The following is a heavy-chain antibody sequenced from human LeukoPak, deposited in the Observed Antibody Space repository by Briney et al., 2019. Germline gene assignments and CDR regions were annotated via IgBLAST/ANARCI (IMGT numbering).Heavy chain of an antibody. Sequence: PSETLSLTCTVSGGSIGSYYWSWIRQPPGKGLEWIGYIYYSGSTNCNPSLKNRVTISVDTSKNQFSLKLSSVTAADTAVYYCARLGSGIAVAGSIDYWGQGTLVTVSS. CDR2: IYYSGST. CDR3: ARLGSGIAVAGSIDY. CDR1: GGSIGSYY. V-gene: IGHV4-59*08. D-gene: IGHD6-19*01. J-gene: IGHJ4*02.